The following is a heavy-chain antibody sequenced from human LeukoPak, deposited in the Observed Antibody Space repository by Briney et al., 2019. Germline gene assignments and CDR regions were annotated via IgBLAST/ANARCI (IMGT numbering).Heavy chain of an antibody. CDR1: GGSISSSSYY. Sequence: SETLSLTCTVSGGSISSSSYYWGWIRQPPGKGLEWIGSIYYSGSTYYNPSLKSRVTISVDTSKNQFSLKLSSVTAADTAVYYCARDQVYSGYDSQDYWGQGTLVTVSS. CDR3: ARDQVYSGYDSQDY. J-gene: IGHJ4*02. D-gene: IGHD5-12*01. V-gene: IGHV4-39*07. CDR2: IYYSGST.